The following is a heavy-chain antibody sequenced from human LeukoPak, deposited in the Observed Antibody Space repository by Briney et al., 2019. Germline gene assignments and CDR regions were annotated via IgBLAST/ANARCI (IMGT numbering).Heavy chain of an antibody. Sequence: PSETLSLTCTVSGGSISSGYYWGWIRQPPGKGLEWIGSIYHSGSTYYNPSLKSRVTISVDTSKNQFSLKLSSVTAADTAVYYCASGGPTIFGVVKKLYFDYWGQGTLVTVSS. CDR1: GGSISSGYY. J-gene: IGHJ4*02. V-gene: IGHV4-38-2*02. D-gene: IGHD3-3*01. CDR3: ASGGPTIFGVVKKLYFDY. CDR2: IYHSGST.